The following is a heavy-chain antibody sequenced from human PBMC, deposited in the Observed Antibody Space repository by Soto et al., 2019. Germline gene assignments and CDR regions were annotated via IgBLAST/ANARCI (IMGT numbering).Heavy chain of an antibody. D-gene: IGHD3-9*01. V-gene: IGHV3-33*01. J-gene: IGHJ4*02. Sequence: GGSLRLSCAASGFTFSSYGMHWVRQAPGKGLEWVAVIWYDGSNKYYADSVKGRFTISRDNSKNTLYLQMNSLRAEDTAVYYCARGTGILTGYYYYFDYWGQGTLVTVSS. CDR1: GFTFSSYG. CDR2: IWYDGSNK. CDR3: ARGTGILTGYYYYFDY.